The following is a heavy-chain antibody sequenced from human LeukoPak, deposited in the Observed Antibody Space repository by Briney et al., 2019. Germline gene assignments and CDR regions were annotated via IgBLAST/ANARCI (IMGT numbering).Heavy chain of an antibody. J-gene: IGHJ4*02. CDR1: GGTFSSYA. Sequence: ASVKVSCKASGGTFSSYAISWVRQAPGQGLEWMGRIIPILGIANYAQKFQGRVTITADKSTSTAYVELSSLRSEDTAVYYCATYTREVGAPFDYWGQGTLVTVSS. CDR3: ATYTREVGAPFDY. D-gene: IGHD1-26*01. V-gene: IGHV1-69*04. CDR2: IIPILGIA.